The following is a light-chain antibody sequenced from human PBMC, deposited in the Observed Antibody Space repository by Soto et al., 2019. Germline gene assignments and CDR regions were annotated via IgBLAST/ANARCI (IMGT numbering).Light chain of an antibody. J-gene: IGLJ2*01. CDR2: DVS. Sequence: QSALTQPASVSGSPGQSITISCTGTSSDIGAYNYVSWYQQHPGKAPKLMIYDVSNRPSGVSNRFSGSKSGHTASLTISGLQAEDEADYYRSSYTSSSTVVFGGGTKVTVL. V-gene: IGLV2-14*01. CDR1: SSDIGAYNY. CDR3: SSYTSSSTVV.